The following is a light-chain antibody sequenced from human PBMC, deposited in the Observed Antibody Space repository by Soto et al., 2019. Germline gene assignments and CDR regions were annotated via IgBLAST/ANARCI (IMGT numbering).Light chain of an antibody. CDR3: QQRGGSPPTWT. Sequence: EIVLTQSPGTLSLSPGERATLSCRSSQSVGSNYLAWYQQKPGQAPRLLIYGASSRATGIPDRFSGSGSGTDFTLTISRLEPEDFAVYYCQQRGGSPPTWTFGQGTKVDI. V-gene: IGKV3-20*01. J-gene: IGKJ1*01. CDR1: QSVGSNY. CDR2: GAS.